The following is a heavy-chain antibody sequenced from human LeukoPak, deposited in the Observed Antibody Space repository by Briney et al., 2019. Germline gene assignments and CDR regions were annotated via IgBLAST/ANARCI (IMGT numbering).Heavy chain of an antibody. CDR2: ISADNVNT. V-gene: IGHV1-18*01. Sequence: ASVKVSCKASGYTFSTYGISWVRQAPGQGLEWMGWISADNVNTNSAQKFQGRVTMTTDTSTSTAYMELRSLRSDGTAVYYCARDLRSLLWFGELTHYMDVWGKGTTVTVSS. CDR3: ARDLRSLLWFGELTHYMDV. CDR1: GYTFSTYG. J-gene: IGHJ6*03. D-gene: IGHD3-10*01.